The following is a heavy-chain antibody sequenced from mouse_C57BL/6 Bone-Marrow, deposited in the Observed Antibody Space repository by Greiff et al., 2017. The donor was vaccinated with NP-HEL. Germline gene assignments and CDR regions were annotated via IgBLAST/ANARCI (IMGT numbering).Heavy chain of an antibody. CDR3: ARVYYYGRDWYFDV. CDR2: IDPSDSYT. J-gene: IGHJ1*03. CDR1: GYTFTSYW. V-gene: IGHV1-69*01. Sequence: QVQLQQPGAELVMPGASVKLSCKASGYTFTSYWMHWVKQRPGQGLEWIGEIDPSDSYTNYNQKFKGNSTLTVDKSSSTAYMQLSSLTSEDSAVYYCARVYYYGRDWYFDVWGTGTTVTVSS. D-gene: IGHD1-1*01.